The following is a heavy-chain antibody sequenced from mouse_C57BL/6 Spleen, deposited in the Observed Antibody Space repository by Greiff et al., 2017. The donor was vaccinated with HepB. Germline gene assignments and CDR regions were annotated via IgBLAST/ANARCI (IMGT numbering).Heavy chain of an antibody. J-gene: IGHJ4*01. CDR2: IHPNSGST. V-gene: IGHV1-64*01. CDR1: GYTFTSYW. Sequence: VQLQQPGAELVKPGASVKLSCKASGYTFTSYWMHWVKQRPGQGLEWIGMIHPNSGSTNYNEKFKSKATLTVDKSSSTAYMQLSSLTSEDSAVYYCARGAGSSGGYAMDYWGQGTSVTVSS. CDR3: ARGAGSSGGYAMDY. D-gene: IGHD1-1*01.